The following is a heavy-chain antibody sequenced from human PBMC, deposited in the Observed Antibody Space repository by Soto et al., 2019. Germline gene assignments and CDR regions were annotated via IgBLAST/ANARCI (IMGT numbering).Heavy chain of an antibody. J-gene: IGHJ5*02. D-gene: IGHD1-20*01. Sequence: XATLSLTCTVSGGSISTYYWSWIRQPPGKGLEWIGYIYYSGSTTYNPSLKSRVTISVDTSKNQFSLSLYSMTAADTAVYYCARSNWNEGKNWFDPWGQGTLVTVSS. V-gene: IGHV4-59*01. CDR2: IYYSGST. CDR1: GGSISTYY. CDR3: ARSNWNEGKNWFDP.